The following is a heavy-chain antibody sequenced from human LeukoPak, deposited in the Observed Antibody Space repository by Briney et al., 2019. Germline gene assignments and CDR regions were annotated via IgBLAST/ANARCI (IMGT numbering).Heavy chain of an antibody. CDR2: IYHSGST. J-gene: IGHJ4*02. D-gene: IGHD3-22*01. V-gene: IGHV4-30-2*01. CDR3: ARAAYYDSSGYKYYFDY. Sequence: SQTLSLTCAVSGGSISSGGYSWSWIRQPPGKGLEWIGYIYHSGSTNYNPSLKSRVTISVDTSKNQFSLKLSSVTAADTAVYYCARAAYYDSSGYKYYFDYWGQGTLVTVSS. CDR1: GGSISSGGYS.